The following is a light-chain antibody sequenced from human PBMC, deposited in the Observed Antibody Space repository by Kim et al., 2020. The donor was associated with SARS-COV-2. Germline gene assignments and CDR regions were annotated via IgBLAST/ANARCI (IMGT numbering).Light chain of an antibody. Sequence: QSALTQPASVSGSPGQSIAISCIGTSSDIGGYNYVSWYLQHPGKAPKLMIYAVTQRPSGVSDRFSGSKSGNTASLTISGLQAEDEGVYFCSSYTSTSTLLFGGGTTLTVL. CDR1: SSDIGGYNY. CDR2: AVT. J-gene: IGLJ2*01. CDR3: SSYTSTSTLL. V-gene: IGLV2-14*03.